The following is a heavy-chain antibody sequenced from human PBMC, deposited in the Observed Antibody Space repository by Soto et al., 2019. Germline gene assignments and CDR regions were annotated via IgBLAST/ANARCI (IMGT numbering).Heavy chain of an antibody. D-gene: IGHD3-9*01. CDR2: IIPIFGTA. CDR1: GGTFSSYA. Sequence: SVKVSCKASGGTFSSYAISWVRQAPGQGLEWMGGIIPIFGTANYAQKFQGRVTITADESTSTAYMELSSLRSEDTAVYHCARGFDYPYYGMDVWGQGTTVTVSS. V-gene: IGHV1-69*13. J-gene: IGHJ6*02. CDR3: ARGFDYPYYGMDV.